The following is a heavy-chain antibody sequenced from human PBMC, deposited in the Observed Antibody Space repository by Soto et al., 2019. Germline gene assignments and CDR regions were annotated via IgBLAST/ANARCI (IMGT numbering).Heavy chain of an antibody. CDR2: IKQDGSEE. Sequence: GGSLRLSCAASGFTFSSYWMSWVRQAPGKGLEWVANIKQDGSEEYYVDSVKGRFTISRDNAKNTLYLQMNSLRAEDTAVYYCARESCSGGSCYYYMDVWGKGTTVTVSS. CDR1: GFTFSSYW. D-gene: IGHD2-15*01. J-gene: IGHJ6*03. V-gene: IGHV3-7*01. CDR3: ARESCSGGSCYYYMDV.